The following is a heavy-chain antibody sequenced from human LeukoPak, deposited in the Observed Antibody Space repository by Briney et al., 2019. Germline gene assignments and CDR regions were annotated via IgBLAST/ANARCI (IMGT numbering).Heavy chain of an antibody. CDR3: ARALTTLYYYYYMDV. D-gene: IGHD4/OR15-4a*01. J-gene: IGHJ6*03. Sequence: ASVKVSCKASGYTFISYGISWVRQAPGQGLEWMGWISAYNGNTNYAQKLQGRVTMTTDTSTSTAYMELRSLRSDDTAVYYCARALTTLYYYYYMDVWGKGTTVTVSS. V-gene: IGHV1-18*01. CDR2: ISAYNGNT. CDR1: GYTFISYG.